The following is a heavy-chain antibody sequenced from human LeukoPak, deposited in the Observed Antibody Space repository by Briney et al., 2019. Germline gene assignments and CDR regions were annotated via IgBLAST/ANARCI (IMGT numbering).Heavy chain of an antibody. V-gene: IGHV1-18*04. J-gene: IGHJ4*02. CDR2: ISAYNGNT. Sequence: ASVKVSCKASGYTFTSYGLSWLRQAPGQGLEWIGWISAYNGNTNYAQKLQGRVTMTTDTSTSTAYMELRSLRSDDTAVYYCARLRWFGESRYFDYWGQGTLVTVSS. D-gene: IGHD3-10*01. CDR1: GYTFTSYG. CDR3: ARLRWFGESRYFDY.